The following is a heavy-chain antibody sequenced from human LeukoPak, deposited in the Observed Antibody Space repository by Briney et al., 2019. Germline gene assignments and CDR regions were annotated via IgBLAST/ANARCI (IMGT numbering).Heavy chain of an antibody. CDR1: GVTFDVYA. CDR2: ISWNRYSI. J-gene: IGHJ4*02. CDR3: AKDSSGWPLFDY. Sequence: GGSLRLSCAASGVTFDVYAMHCVRQAPGKGLEWVLGISWNRYSIGYADSVKGRFTISRDNAKHSLYLQMNSLRAEDMAFYYCAKDSSGWPLFDYWGQGTLVTVSS. D-gene: IGHD6-19*01. V-gene: IGHV3-9*03.